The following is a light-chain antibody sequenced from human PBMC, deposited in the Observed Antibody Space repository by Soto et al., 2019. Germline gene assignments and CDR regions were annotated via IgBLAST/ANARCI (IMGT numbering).Light chain of an antibody. V-gene: IGKV1-39*01. Sequence: DIQVTQSPASLSASVGDRVTITCRTSQGINTYLNWYQQKSGDAPRLLIAASDLESGVPSRFSGSGSGTEFTRTISSLRPEDFAAYYCQQAYITPYSFGQGTKVEI. J-gene: IGKJ2*03. CDR2: AAS. CDR1: QGINTY. CDR3: QQAYITPYS.